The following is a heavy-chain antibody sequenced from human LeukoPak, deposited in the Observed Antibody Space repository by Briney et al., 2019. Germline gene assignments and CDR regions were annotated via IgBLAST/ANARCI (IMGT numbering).Heavy chain of an antibody. J-gene: IGHJ4*02. V-gene: IGHV1-69*04. Sequence: RWASVKVSCKAPGGTFSSYAISWVRQAPGQGLEWMGRIIPILGIANYAQKFQGRVTITADKSTSTAYMELSSLRSEDTAVYYCARALMDATYYYDSSGYYYFDYWGQGTLVTVSS. CDR3: ARALMDATYYYDSSGYYYFDY. CDR2: IIPILGIA. D-gene: IGHD3-22*01. CDR1: GGTFSSYA.